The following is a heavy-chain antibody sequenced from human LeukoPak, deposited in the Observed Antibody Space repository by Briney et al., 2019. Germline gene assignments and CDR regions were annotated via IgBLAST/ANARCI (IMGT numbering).Heavy chain of an antibody. Sequence: SETLSPTCTVSGGSISSGDYYWGWIRQPPGKGLEWIGNIYYSGSAFYNPSLKSRVTISVDTSKNQFSLKLNSVSVADTAVYYCARWVATPRGYFDYWGQGALVTVSS. V-gene: IGHV4-39*01. CDR2: IYYSGSA. CDR1: GGSISSGDYY. J-gene: IGHJ4*02. D-gene: IGHD5-12*01. CDR3: ARWVATPRGYFDY.